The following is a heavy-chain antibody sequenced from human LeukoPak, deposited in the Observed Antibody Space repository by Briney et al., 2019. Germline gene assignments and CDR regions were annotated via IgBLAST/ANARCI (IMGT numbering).Heavy chain of an antibody. CDR3: ARASSIAAPVDYWA. Sequence: PGGSLRLSCAASGFTFSSYSMNWVRQAPGKGLEWVSSISSSSSYIYYADSVKGRFTISGDNAKNSLYLQMNSLRAEDTAVYYCARASSIAAPVDYWAWGQGTLVTVSS. D-gene: IGHD6-6*01. J-gene: IGHJ4*02. V-gene: IGHV3-21*01. CDR2: ISSSSSYI. CDR1: GFTFSSYS.